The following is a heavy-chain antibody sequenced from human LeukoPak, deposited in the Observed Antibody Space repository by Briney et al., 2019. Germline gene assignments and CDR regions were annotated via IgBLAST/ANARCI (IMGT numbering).Heavy chain of an antibody. D-gene: IGHD5-18*01. J-gene: IGHJ4*02. V-gene: IGHV4-59*11. Sequence: SETLSLTCTVSGDSIGSHYWSWIRQPPGKGLEWIGYIFYVGSTNYNPSLKSRVTISVDTSKNQFSLKLNSVTAADTAVYYCARDQRGYSYGYGPPPYFDYWGQGTLVTVSS. CDR2: IFYVGST. CDR1: GDSIGSHY. CDR3: ARDQRGYSYGYGPPPYFDY.